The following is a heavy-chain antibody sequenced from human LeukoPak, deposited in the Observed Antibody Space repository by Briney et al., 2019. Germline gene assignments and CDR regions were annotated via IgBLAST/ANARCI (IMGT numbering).Heavy chain of an antibody. CDR2: MHYSGNT. J-gene: IGHJ3*02. CDR3: ARDSPFEWDVFGDSFDI. Sequence: PSETLSLTCTVSGGSISGHYWSWIRQSPGKGLEWIGFMHYSGNTNSNPSLRSRVTISMDTSKNHFPLKMSSVTAADTAVYYCARDSPFEWDVFGDSFDIWGQGTVVTVSS. D-gene: IGHD1-26*01. V-gene: IGHV4-59*11. CDR1: GGSISGHY.